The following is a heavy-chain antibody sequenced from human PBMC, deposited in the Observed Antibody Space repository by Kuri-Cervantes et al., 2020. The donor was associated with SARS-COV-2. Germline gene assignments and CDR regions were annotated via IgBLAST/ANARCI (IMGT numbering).Heavy chain of an antibody. J-gene: IGHJ6*02. CDR2: IIPIFGTA. CDR3: ARDRVVPGDYYYYGMDV. D-gene: IGHD2-15*01. CDR1: GGTFSSYD. Sequence: SVKVSCKASGGTFSSYDISWVRQAPGQGLEWMGGIIPIFGTANYAQKFQGRVTITADESTSTAYMELSSLRSEDTAVYYCARDRVVPGDYYYYGMDVWGQGTTVTVSS. V-gene: IGHV1-69*13.